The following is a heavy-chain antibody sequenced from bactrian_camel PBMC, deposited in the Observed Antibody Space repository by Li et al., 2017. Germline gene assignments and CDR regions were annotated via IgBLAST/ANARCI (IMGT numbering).Heavy chain of an antibody. J-gene: IGHJ4*01. Sequence: VQLVESGGDSVQPGGSLGLSCVASGFTFSASGMTWVRQVPGKELEWVSSISPSGDIYYLNSVKGRFTISRDNEKNTVYLQLTRVRPEDTATYYCAKVPYEKHCAGGYCPSQGTQVTVS. V-gene: IGHV3S40*01. CDR2: ISPSGDI. D-gene: IGHD2*01. CDR1: GFTFSASG.